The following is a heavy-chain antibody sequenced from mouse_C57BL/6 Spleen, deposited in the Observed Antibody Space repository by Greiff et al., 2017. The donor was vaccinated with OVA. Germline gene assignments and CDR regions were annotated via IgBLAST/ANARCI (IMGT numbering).Heavy chain of an antibody. V-gene: IGHV5-9*01. CDR1: GFTFSSYT. CDR3: ARVLLRYWYFDV. D-gene: IGHD1-1*01. CDR2: ISGGGGNT. Sequence: EVQGVESGGGLVKPGGSLKLSCAASGFTFSSYTMSWVRQTPEKRLEWVATISGGGGNTYYPDSVKGRFTISRDNAKNTLYLQMSSLRSEDTALYYCARVLLRYWYFDVWGTGTTVTVSS. J-gene: IGHJ1*03.